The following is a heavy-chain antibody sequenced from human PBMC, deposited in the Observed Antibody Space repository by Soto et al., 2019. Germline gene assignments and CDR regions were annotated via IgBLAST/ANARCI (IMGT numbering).Heavy chain of an antibody. Sequence: EVRLVESGGGLIQPGGSLRLSYSGCPFDIHWVRRATGSLGWVSGIGSSGDTFYPDSARGRFTISREDANNSFFPQMIGLRVGGTAVDFCARRWPHYVSWSASKSYYYCYDKHIWGQETTVTVSS. D-gene: IGHD3-3*01. CDR2: IGSSGDT. J-gene: IGHJ6*02. CDR3: ARRWPHYVSWSASKSYYYCYDKHI. CDR1: PFD. V-gene: IGHV3-13*01.